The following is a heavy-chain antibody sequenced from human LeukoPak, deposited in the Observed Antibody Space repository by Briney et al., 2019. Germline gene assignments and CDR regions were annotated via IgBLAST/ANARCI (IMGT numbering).Heavy chain of an antibody. D-gene: IGHD3-22*01. Sequence: SGPALFHPTPPLTLTCTFSGFSLSTSGMCVSWIRQPPGKALEWLARIEWDDDKYYSTSLKTRLTISKDTSKNQVVLTMTNMDPVDTATYYCARKYYYDSSGYHADAFDIWGQGTMVTVSS. V-gene: IGHV2-70*11. J-gene: IGHJ3*02. CDR3: ARKYYYDSSGYHADAFDI. CDR2: IEWDDDK. CDR1: GFSLSTSGMC.